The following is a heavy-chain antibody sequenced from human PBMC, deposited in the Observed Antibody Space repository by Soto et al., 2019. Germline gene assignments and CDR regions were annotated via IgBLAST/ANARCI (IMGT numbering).Heavy chain of an antibody. Sequence: SGPTLVNPTQTLTLTCTFSGFSLSTSGVGVGWIRQPPGKALEWLALIYWDDDKRYSPSLKSGLTITKDTSKNKVVLTKTNMDPVDTSSYYCARRTLSSSWYYFDYWGQGTLVTVSS. CDR3: ARRTLSSSWYYFDY. J-gene: IGHJ4*02. CDR2: IYWDDDK. CDR1: GFSLSTSGVG. V-gene: IGHV2-5*02. D-gene: IGHD6-13*01.